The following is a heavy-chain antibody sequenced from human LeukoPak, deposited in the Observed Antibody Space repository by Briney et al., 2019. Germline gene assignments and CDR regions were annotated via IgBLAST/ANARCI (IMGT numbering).Heavy chain of an antibody. J-gene: IGHJ3*02. CDR3: ARVRGSSGSMGVADI. D-gene: IGHD6-19*01. CDR2: INPSGGST. Sequence: GASVKVFCKASGYTFTSYYMHWVRQAPGQGLEWMGIINPSGGSTSYAQKFQGRVTMTRDMSTSTVYMELSSLRSEDTAVYYCARVRGSSGSMGVADIWGQGTMVTVSS. V-gene: IGHV1-46*01. CDR1: GYTFTSYY.